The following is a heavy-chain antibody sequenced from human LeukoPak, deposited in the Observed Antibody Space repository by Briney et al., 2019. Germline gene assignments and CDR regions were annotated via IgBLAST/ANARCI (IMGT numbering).Heavy chain of an antibody. J-gene: IGHJ4*02. CDR1: GFTFSSYA. Sequence: QTGGSLRLSCAASGFTFSSYAMHWVRQAPGKGLEWVAVISYDGSNKYYADSVKGRFTISRDNSKNTLYLQMNSLRAEDTAVYYCARGPGKLYYDFWSGYPFDYWGQGTLVTVSS. D-gene: IGHD3-3*01. CDR3: ARGPGKLYYDFWSGYPFDY. CDR2: ISYDGSNK. V-gene: IGHV3-30-3*01.